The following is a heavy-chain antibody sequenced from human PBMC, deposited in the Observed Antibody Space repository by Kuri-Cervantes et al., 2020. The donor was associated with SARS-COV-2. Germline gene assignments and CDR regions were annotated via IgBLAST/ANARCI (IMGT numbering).Heavy chain of an antibody. D-gene: IGHD2-2*02. J-gene: IGHJ6*02. CDR3: ARICSSTSCYTGWGYYYYGMDV. Sequence: GGSLRLSCAASGFTFSSYSMNWVRQAPGKGLEWVSSISSSSSYIYYADSVKGRFTISRDNAKNSLYLQMNSLRAEDTAVHYCARICSSTSCYTGWGYYYYGMDVWGQGTTVTVSS. CDR1: GFTFSSYS. CDR2: ISSSSSYI. V-gene: IGHV3-21*01.